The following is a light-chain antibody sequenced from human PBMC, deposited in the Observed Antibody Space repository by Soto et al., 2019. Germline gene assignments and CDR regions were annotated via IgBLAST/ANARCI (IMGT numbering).Light chain of an antibody. Sequence: RASQSISRWLAWYQQKAGLAPKLLIYAASSLQSGVPSRFSGSGSGTDLTLTISSLQPEPSETYYRQPTYSTTLTFAQGTKVDIK. CDR1: QSISRW. CDR2: AAS. CDR3: QPTYSTTLT. V-gene: IGKV1-39*01. J-gene: IGKJ1*01.